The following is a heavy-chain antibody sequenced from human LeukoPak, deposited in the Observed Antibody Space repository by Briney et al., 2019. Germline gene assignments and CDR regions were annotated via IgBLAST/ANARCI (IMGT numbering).Heavy chain of an antibody. V-gene: IGHV4-30-2*01. CDR2: IYHSGST. CDR1: GGSISSGGYS. J-gene: IGHJ5*02. CDR3: ARDVSAGEFDP. D-gene: IGHD3-16*01. Sequence: PSETLFLTCAVSGGSISSGGYSWSWIRQPPGKGLEWIGYIYHSGSTYYNPSLKSRVTISVDRSKNQFSLKLSSVTAADTAVYYCARDVSAGEFDPWGQGTLVTVSS.